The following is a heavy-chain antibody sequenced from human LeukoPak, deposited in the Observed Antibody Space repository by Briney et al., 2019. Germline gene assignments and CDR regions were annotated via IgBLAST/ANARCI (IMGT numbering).Heavy chain of an antibody. CDR3: AAVLLPYDFRSGLNDY. J-gene: IGHJ4*02. Sequence: SVKVSCKASGFTFTSSAMQWVRQARGQRLEWIGWIVVGSGNTNYAQKFQERVTITRDMSTSAAYMELSSLRSEDTAVYYCAAVLLPYDFRSGLNDYWGQGTLVTVSS. D-gene: IGHD3-3*01. V-gene: IGHV1-58*02. CDR1: GFTFTSSA. CDR2: IVVGSGNT.